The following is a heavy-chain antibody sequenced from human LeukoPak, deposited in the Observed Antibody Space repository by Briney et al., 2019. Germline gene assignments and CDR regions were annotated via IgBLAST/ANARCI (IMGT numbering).Heavy chain of an antibody. J-gene: IGHJ5*02. V-gene: IGHV4-59*01. CDR3: ARDHSSSWSKGRWFDP. D-gene: IGHD6-13*01. CDR1: GGSISSYY. Sequence: PSETLSLTCTVSGGSISSYYWSWIRQPPGKGLEWIGYIYYSGSTNYNPSLKNRVTISVDTSKNQFSLKLSSVTAADTAVYYCARDHSSSWSKGRWFDPWGQGTLVTVSS. CDR2: IYYSGST.